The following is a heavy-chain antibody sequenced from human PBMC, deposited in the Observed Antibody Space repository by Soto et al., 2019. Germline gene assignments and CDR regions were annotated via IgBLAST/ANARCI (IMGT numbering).Heavy chain of an antibody. CDR2: IIPIFGTA. D-gene: IGHD4-4*01. J-gene: IGHJ5*02. Sequence: ASVKVSCKASGGTFSSYAIGWVRQAPGQGLEWMGGIIPIFGTANYAQKFQGRVTITADESTSTAYLELSSLRSEDTAVYYCARVTVTTFVNLFDPWGQGTLVTVSP. CDR3: ARVTVTTFVNLFDP. CDR1: GGTFSSYA. V-gene: IGHV1-69*13.